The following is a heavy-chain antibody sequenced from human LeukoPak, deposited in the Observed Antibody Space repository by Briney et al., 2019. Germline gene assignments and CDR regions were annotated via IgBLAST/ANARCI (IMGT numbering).Heavy chain of an antibody. J-gene: IGHJ5*02. V-gene: IGHV4-39*07. CDR2: IYYSGSS. CDR1: GGSISSYY. D-gene: IGHD3-10*01. CDR3: ARVNTLIRGIGWFDP. Sequence: SETLSLTCTVSGGSISSYYWSWIRQPPGKGLEWIGSIYYSGSSFDNPALKSRVTISVDTSKNQFSLKLSSVTAADTAVYYCARVNTLIRGIGWFDPWGQGILVTVSS.